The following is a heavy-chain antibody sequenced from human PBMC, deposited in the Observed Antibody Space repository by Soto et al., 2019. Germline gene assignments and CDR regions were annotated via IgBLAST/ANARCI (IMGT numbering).Heavy chain of an antibody. CDR2: IWYDGSNK. D-gene: IGHD3-3*01. CDR3: ARDRRFLEWLVYGMDV. V-gene: IGHV3-33*01. CDR1: GFTFSSYG. J-gene: IGHJ6*02. Sequence: GGSLRLSCAASGFTFSSYGMHWVRQAPGKGLEWVAVIWYDGSNKYYADSVKGRFTISRDNSKNTLYLQMNSLRAEDTAVYYCARDRRFLEWLVYGMDVWGQGTTVTVSS.